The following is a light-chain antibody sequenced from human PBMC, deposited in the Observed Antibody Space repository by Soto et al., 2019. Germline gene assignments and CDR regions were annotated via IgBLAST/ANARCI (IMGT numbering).Light chain of an antibody. V-gene: IGKV3-20*01. CDR3: RQYGRSLGFA. J-gene: IGKJ4*01. CDR1: QSVSNNY. CDR2: DAS. Sequence: VFTQSPGTLSLSPGEGATLSCRAIQSVSNNYLAWYQQRPGQAPRLLIYDASNRATGIPARISGSGSGTDFTLTISSLEPEDFAVYYCRQYGRSLGFAFGGGTKVDIK.